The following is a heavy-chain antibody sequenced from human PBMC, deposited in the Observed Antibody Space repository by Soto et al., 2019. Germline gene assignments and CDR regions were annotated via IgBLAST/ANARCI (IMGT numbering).Heavy chain of an antibody. CDR1: GYTLTTHG. J-gene: IGHJ5*02. V-gene: IGHV1-18*01. CDR3: ARDLGYCRTGTCYREWFDA. CDR2: VRGDNGHT. Sequence: QVQLVQSGAEVKKAGASVKVSCKASGYTLTTHGISWVRQVPGQGLEWMGWVRGDNGHTNYAQSLQGRVTMTTDTSTNTAYMELRSLRSDDTAVYYCARDLGYCRTGTCYREWFDAWGQGTLVTVSS. D-gene: IGHD2-15*01.